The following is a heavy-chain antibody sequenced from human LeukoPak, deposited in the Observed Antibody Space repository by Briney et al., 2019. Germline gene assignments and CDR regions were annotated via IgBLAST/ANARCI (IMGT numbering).Heavy chain of an antibody. CDR3: ARGSPAAAGSLDY. CDR2: INHSGAT. D-gene: IGHD6-13*01. V-gene: IGHV4-34*01. Sequence: PSETLSLTCAVYGGSFSGYYWSWIRQPPGRGLEWIGEINHSGATNCNPSLKSRVTISVDTSKNQFSLKLSSITAADTAVYYCARGSPAAAGSLDYWGQGNLVTASS. CDR1: GGSFSGYY. J-gene: IGHJ4*02.